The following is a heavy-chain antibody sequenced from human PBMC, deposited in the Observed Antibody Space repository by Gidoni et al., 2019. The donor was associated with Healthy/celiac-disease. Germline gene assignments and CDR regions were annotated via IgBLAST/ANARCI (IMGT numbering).Heavy chain of an antibody. J-gene: IGHJ6*02. CDR1: GGSISSYY. CDR2: IYTSGST. D-gene: IGHD1-26*01. V-gene: IGHV4-4*07. CDR3: ARDQWELPESVYYYYGMDV. Sequence: QVQLQESGPGLVKSSESLSLTCTVSGGSISSYYWSWIRQPAGKGLEWLGRIYTSGSTNYNPSLKSRVTMSVDTSTNQFSLKLSSVTAADTAVYYCARDQWELPESVYYYYGMDVWGQGTTVTVSS.